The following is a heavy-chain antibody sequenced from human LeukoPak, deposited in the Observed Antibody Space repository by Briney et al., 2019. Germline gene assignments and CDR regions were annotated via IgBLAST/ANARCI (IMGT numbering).Heavy chain of an antibody. D-gene: IGHD6-13*01. Sequence: GASVKVSCKASDYTFTSYGITWVRLAPGQGLEWMGWTSAYSGNTNYAQKFQGRVTMTTDTSTSTAYMELRSLRSDGTAVYYCAREGATAGIGINSFDYWGQGTLVTVSS. CDR2: TSAYSGNT. CDR1: DYTFTSYG. CDR3: AREGATAGIGINSFDY. V-gene: IGHV1-18*01. J-gene: IGHJ4*02.